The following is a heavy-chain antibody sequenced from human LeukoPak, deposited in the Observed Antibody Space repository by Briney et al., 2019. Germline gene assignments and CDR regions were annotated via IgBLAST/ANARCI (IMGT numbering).Heavy chain of an antibody. Sequence: GGSLRLSCAASGFTFSSYAMSWVRQAPGKGLEWFSAISGSGGSTYYADSVKGRFTISRDNSKNTLYLQMNSLRAEDTAVYYCAKVQGLGGSGNYYFDYWGQGTLVTVSS. J-gene: IGHJ4*02. V-gene: IGHV3-23*01. CDR2: ISGSGGST. D-gene: IGHD3-10*01. CDR3: AKVQGLGGSGNYYFDY. CDR1: GFTFSSYA.